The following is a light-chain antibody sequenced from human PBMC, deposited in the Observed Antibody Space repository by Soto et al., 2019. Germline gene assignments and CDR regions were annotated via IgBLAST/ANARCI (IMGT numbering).Light chain of an antibody. CDR3: QQYMNWPPLT. Sequence: EIVMTQSPATLSVSPGERVTLSCRASESISRNLAWYQQKPGQAPRLLIYGASSRDTGVPARFSGGGSGTEFILTISSLQYEDSAVYFCQQYMNWPPLTFGPGTKVDV. V-gene: IGKV3-15*01. J-gene: IGKJ3*01. CDR1: ESISRN. CDR2: GAS.